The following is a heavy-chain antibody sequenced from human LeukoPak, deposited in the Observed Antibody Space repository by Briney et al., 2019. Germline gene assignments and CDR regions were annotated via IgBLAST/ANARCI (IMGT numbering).Heavy chain of an antibody. D-gene: IGHD2-15*01. V-gene: IGHV4-39*01. CDR1: GGSISSSSYY. Sequence: SETLSLTCTVSGGSISSSSYYWGWIRQPPGKGLEWIGSIYYSGSTYYNPSLKSRVTISVDPSKNQFSLKLSSVTAADTAVYYCARRQRYCSGGSCYIWFDPWGQGTLVTVSS. CDR3: ARRQRYCSGGSCYIWFDP. J-gene: IGHJ5*02. CDR2: IYYSGST.